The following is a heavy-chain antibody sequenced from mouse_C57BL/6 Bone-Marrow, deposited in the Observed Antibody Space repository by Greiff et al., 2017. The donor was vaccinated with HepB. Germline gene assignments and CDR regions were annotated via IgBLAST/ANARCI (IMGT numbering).Heavy chain of an antibody. J-gene: IGHJ4*01. V-gene: IGHV1-7*01. D-gene: IGHD2-3*01. CDR3: ARGGYYVGYAMDY. CDR1: GYTFTSYW. CDR2: INPSSGYT. Sequence: QVHVKQSGAELAKPGASVKLSCKASGYTFTSYWMHWVKQRPGQGLEWIGYINPSSGYTKYNQKFKDKATLTADKSSSTAYMQLSSLTYEDSAVYYCARGGYYVGYAMDYWGQGTSVTVSS.